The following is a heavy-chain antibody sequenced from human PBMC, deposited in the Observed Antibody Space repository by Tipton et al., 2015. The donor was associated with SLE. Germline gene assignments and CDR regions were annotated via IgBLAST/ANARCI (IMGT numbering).Heavy chain of an antibody. J-gene: IGHJ6*02. Sequence: TLSLTCTVSGGSISSHSWNWIRQPPGKGLEWIGYIYYSGGTNYNPSLKSRVTISVDTSKNQFSLKLSSVTAADTAVYYCASMIVVIPVEARRDGMDVWGQGTTVTVSS. CDR3: ASMIVVIPVEARRDGMDV. CDR1: GGSISSHS. CDR2: IYYSGGT. D-gene: IGHD2-2*01. V-gene: IGHV4-59*11.